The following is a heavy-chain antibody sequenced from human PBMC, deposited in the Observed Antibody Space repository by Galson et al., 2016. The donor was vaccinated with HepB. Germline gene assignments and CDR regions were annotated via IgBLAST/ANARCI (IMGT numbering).Heavy chain of an antibody. J-gene: IGHJ4*02. Sequence: SETLSLTCTVSGDSISNETYYWGWIRQPPGKGLEWIGHMYYSGTTYYNPSLKSRVTVSVDTSDNRFSLQLSSVTAADTAVYYCARRRLRRYFDYWGQGILVTVSS. CDR2: MYYSGTT. V-gene: IGHV4-39*02. D-gene: IGHD1-1*01. CDR3: ARRRLRRYFDY. CDR1: GDSISNETYY.